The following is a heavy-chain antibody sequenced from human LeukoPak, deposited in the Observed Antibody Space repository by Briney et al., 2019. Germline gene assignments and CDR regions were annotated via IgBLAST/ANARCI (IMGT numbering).Heavy chain of an antibody. J-gene: IGHJ4*02. CDR2: IYYNGNT. D-gene: IGHD4-23*01. CDR1: GGSISSSAYY. CDR3: ARTVGTHRFDY. V-gene: IGHV4-39*01. Sequence: PSETLSLTCTVSGGSISSSAYYWGWIRQPPGERLEWIGTIYYNGNTYYNPSLQSRVIISADTSKNQFSLKVTSVTAPDTAVYYCARTVGTHRFDYWGQGILVTVSS.